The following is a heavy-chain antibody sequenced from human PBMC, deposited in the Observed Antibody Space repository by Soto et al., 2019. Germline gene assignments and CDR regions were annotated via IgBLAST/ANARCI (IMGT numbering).Heavy chain of an antibody. J-gene: IGHJ6*02. CDR1: GATSSDYA. D-gene: IGHD3-3*01. CDR3: ASGGPRPYNDVWTGFVGENNFFYYGMDV. Sequence: GASVKVSCKASGATSSDYAITWVRQAPGEGPEWMGRIVVDGGKTKCAQKFQDRVTMTAETSTNTASMEMRRLTSDDTAVYYCASGGPRPYNDVWTGFVGENNFFYYGMDVWGQGXTVTVFS. CDR2: IVVDGGKT. V-gene: IGHV1-18*04.